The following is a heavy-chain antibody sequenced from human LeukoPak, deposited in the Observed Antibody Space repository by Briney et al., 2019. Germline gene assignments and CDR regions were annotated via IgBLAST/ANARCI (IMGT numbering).Heavy chain of an antibody. Sequence: SQTLSLTCTVSGDSISSGGYYWSWIRQHPGKGLEWIGYIYYSGSTYYNPSLKSRVTISIDAPKNQFSLKLSSVTAADTAVYYCARDNYYDSRGYYRPFDYWGQGTLVTVSS. CDR3: ARDNYYDSRGYYRPFDY. CDR1: GDSISSGGYY. V-gene: IGHV4-31*03. CDR2: IYYSGST. D-gene: IGHD3-22*01. J-gene: IGHJ4*02.